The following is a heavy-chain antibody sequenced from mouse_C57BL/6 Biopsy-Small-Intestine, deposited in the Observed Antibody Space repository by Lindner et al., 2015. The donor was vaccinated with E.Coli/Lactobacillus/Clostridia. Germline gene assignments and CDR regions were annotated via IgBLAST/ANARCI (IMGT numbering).Heavy chain of an antibody. Sequence: EVQLQESGAELVKPGASVKLSCTASGFNIKDYYMHWVKQRTEQGLEWIGRIDPADGETKYAPKFQGKATMTADTSSNTAFLHLSSLTSEDTAVYYCARAETRFFDYWGQGTTLTVSS. CDR3: ARAETRFFDY. D-gene: IGHD3-2*01. V-gene: IGHV14-2*01. CDR1: GFNIKDYY. J-gene: IGHJ2*01. CDR2: IDPADGET.